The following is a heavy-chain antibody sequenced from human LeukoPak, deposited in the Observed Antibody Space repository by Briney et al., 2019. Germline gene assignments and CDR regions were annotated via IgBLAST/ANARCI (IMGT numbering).Heavy chain of an antibody. V-gene: IGHV4-61*02. CDR3: ARGRAIFTYNWFDP. Sequence: PSETLSLTCTVSGDSISSGDYYWSWIRQPAGKGLEWIGRISSSGSTNYNPSLKSRVTISVDTSKNQFSLKLSSVTAADTAVYYCARGRAIFTYNWFDPWGQGTLVTVSS. D-gene: IGHD3-3*02. CDR2: ISSSGST. CDR1: GDSISSGDYY. J-gene: IGHJ5*02.